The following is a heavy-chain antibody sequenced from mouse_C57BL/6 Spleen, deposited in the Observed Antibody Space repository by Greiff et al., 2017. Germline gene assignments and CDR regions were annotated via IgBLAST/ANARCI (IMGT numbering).Heavy chain of an antibody. Sequence: EVQLQESGEGLVKPGGSLKLSCAASGFTFSSYAMSWVRQTPEKRLEWVAYISSGGDYIYYADTVKGRFTISRDNARNTLYLQMSSLKSEDTAMYYCTRGRVYDYGFDYWGQGTTLTVSS. CDR2: ISSGGDYI. V-gene: IGHV5-9-1*02. J-gene: IGHJ2*01. CDR3: TRGRVYDYGFDY. D-gene: IGHD2-4*01. CDR1: GFTFSSYA.